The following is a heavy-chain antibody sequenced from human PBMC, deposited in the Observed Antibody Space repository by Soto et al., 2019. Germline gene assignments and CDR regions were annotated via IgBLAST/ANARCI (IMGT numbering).Heavy chain of an antibody. CDR2: TYYRSKWYN. J-gene: IGHJ6*01. CDR3: ARDRYSSSWYYYYGMDV. CDR1: GDSVSSNSAA. Sequence: PSQTLSLTCAISGDSVSSNSAAWNWIRQSPSRGLEWLGRTYYRSKWYNDYAVSVKSRITINPDTSKNQFSLQLNSVTPEDTAVYYCARDRYSSSWYYYYGMDVWGQGTTVTVSS. D-gene: IGHD6-13*01. V-gene: IGHV6-1*01.